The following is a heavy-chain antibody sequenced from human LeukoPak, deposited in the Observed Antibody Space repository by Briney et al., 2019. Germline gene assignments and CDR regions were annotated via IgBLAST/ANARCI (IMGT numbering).Heavy chain of an antibody. Sequence: QPGGSLRLSCAASGFTFISYAMHWVRQAPGKGLEWVAVISYDGSNKYYADSVKGRFTISRDNSKNTLYLQMNSLRAEDTAVYYCARESPPGYWGQGTLVTVSS. V-gene: IGHV3-30-3*01. CDR2: ISYDGSNK. CDR3: ARESPPGY. J-gene: IGHJ4*02. CDR1: GFTFISYA.